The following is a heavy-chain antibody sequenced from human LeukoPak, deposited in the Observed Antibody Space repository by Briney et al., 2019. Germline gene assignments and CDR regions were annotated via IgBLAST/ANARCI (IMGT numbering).Heavy chain of an antibody. CDR3: ARVSGSIVARSAWFDS. CDR2: ISAYDGYT. CDR1: GYIFTKYG. V-gene: IGHV1-18*01. Sequence: ASVKVSCKASGYIFTKYGFTWVRQAPGQGLEWMGWISAYDGYTNHAQKFQGRVTMTTDASTSTAYMELRSLRSDDTAVYYRARVSGSIVARSAWFDSWGQGTLVTVSS. J-gene: IGHJ5*01. D-gene: IGHD6-6*01.